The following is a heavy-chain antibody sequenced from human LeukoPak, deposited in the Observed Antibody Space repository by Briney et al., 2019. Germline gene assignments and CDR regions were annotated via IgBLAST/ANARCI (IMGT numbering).Heavy chain of an antibody. D-gene: IGHD4-11*01. CDR3: AREVSNYGPPLFYD. CDR2: INPNSGGT. Sequence: ASVKVSCKASGYTFTGYYMHWVRQAPGQGLEWMGWINPNSGGTNYAQKFQGRVTMTRDTSISTAYMELSGLRSDDTAVYYCAREVSNYGPPLFYDWGQGTMVTVSS. CDR1: GYTFTGYY. J-gene: IGHJ3*01. V-gene: IGHV1-2*02.